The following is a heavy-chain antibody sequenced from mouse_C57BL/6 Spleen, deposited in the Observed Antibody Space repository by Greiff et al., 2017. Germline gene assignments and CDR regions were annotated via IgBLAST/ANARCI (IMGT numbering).Heavy chain of an antibody. V-gene: IGHV1-5*01. CDR1: GYTFTSYW. D-gene: IGHD2-2*01. Sequence: VQLQQSGTVLARPGASVKMSCKTSGYTFTSYWMHWVKQRPGQGLEWIGAIYPGNSDTSYNQKFKGKAKLTAVTSASTAYMELSSLTNEDSAVYYCTRRDGYDEVYFDYWGQGTTLTVSS. CDR2: IYPGNSDT. J-gene: IGHJ2*01. CDR3: TRRDGYDEVYFDY.